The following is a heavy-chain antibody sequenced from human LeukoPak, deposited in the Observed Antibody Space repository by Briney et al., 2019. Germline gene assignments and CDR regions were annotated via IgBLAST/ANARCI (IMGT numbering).Heavy chain of an antibody. CDR3: AKDPHYDRDYYYGMDV. J-gene: IGHJ6*02. Sequence: QSGGSLRLSCAASGFTFSSYAMHWVRQAPGKGLEWVAVISYDGSNKYYADSVKGRFTISRDNSKNTLYLQMNSLRAEDTAVYYCAKDPHYDRDYYYGMDVWGQGTTVTVSS. V-gene: IGHV3-30-3*01. D-gene: IGHD3-3*01. CDR2: ISYDGSNK. CDR1: GFTFSSYA.